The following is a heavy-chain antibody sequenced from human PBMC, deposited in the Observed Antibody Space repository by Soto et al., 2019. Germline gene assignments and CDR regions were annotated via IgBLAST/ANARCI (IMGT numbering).Heavy chain of an antibody. CDR1: GFTFNNYA. CDR3: AKDRLAGNFDY. CDR2: ISNTGGGT. V-gene: IGHV3-23*01. J-gene: IGHJ4*02. Sequence: PGGSLRLSCAASGFTFNNYAMNWVRQAPGMGLEWVATISNTGGGTYYADSVKGRFTISRDNSKNTLYLQISSLRVEDTAVYYCAKDRLAGNFDYWGQGTQVTVSS.